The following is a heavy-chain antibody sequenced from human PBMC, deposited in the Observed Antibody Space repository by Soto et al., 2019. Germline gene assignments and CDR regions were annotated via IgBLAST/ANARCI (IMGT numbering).Heavy chain of an antibody. J-gene: IGHJ4*02. V-gene: IGHV3-30*18. CDR2: ISYDGSNK. CDR1: GFTFSSYG. CDR3: AKSPLGAVAGTFDY. D-gene: IGHD6-19*01. Sequence: GGSLRLSCAASGFTFSSYGMHWVRQAPGKGLEWVAVISYDGSNKYYADSVKGRFTISRDNSKNTLYLQMNSLRAEDTAVYYCAKSPLGAVAGTFDYWGQGTLVTVSS.